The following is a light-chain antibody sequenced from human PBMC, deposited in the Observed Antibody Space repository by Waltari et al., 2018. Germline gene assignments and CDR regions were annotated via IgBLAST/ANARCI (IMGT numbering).Light chain of an antibody. CDR2: NFN. Sequence: SYELIQPPSVSVSPGQMARITCSGAALATKYAFWYRQKPGQAPLLVMYNFNERPSGIPGRFSGSVSGTTATLTISRVQAEDEADYYCQSADSTGTSVLFGGGTKLTVL. CDR1: ALATKY. CDR3: QSADSTGTSVL. V-gene: IGLV3-25*03. J-gene: IGLJ2*01.